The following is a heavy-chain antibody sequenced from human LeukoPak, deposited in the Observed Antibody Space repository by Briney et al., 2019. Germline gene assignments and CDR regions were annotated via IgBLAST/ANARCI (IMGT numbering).Heavy chain of an antibody. V-gene: IGHV3-23*01. CDR1: GFAFSTYA. J-gene: IGHJ6*02. Sequence: GGSLRLSCAASGFAFSTYAMSWVRQAPGKGLEWVSATSGNGVKTYYADSVKGRFTISRDNSKNTLFLHLNSLRAEDTAVYYCARRNAMDVWGQGTTVIVFS. CDR2: TSGNGVKT. CDR3: ARRNAMDV.